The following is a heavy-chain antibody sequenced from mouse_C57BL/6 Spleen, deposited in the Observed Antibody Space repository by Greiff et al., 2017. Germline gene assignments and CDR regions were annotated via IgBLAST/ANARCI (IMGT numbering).Heavy chain of an antibody. D-gene: IGHD1-1*01. CDR2: ISGGGGNP. Sequence: DVKLVESGGGLVKPGGSLKLSCAASGFTFSSYTMSWVRQTPEKRLEWVATISGGGGNPYYPDSVKGRFTISRDNAKNTLYLQMSSLRSEDTALYYCARQRGFITTVVEGWYFDVWGTGTTVTVSS. CDR3: ARQRGFITTVVEGWYFDV. CDR1: GFTFSSYT. V-gene: IGHV5-9*01. J-gene: IGHJ1*03.